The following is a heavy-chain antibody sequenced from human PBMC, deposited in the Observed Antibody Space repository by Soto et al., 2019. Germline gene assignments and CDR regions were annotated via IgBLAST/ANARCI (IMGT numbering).Heavy chain of an antibody. J-gene: IGHJ4*02. CDR1: GFTFSSYA. CDR3: ARVPYDSSGYYYVATPFFDY. V-gene: IGHV3-30-3*01. Sequence: GGSLRLSCAASGFTFSSYAMHWVRQAPGKGLEWVAVISYDGSNKYYADSVKGRFTISRDNSKNTLYLQMNSLRSEDTAVYYSARVPYDSSGYYYVATPFFDYWGQGTLVTVSS. CDR2: ISYDGSNK. D-gene: IGHD3-22*01.